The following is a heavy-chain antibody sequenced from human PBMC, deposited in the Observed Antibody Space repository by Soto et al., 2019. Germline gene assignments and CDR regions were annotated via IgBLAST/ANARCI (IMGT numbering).Heavy chain of an antibody. V-gene: IGHV1-69*12. J-gene: IGHJ6*02. D-gene: IGHD3-16*01. CDR2: IIPIFGTP. Sequence: QVQLAQSGTEMKKPGSSVKVSCKASGGTFSSYAISWVRQAPGQGLEWMGGIIPIFGTPNYAQKFQGRVSITADHSTGTAYMELSSLRSEDTAVYYCGYGGLARFNFYFGTDVWGQGTTVTVSS. CDR1: GGTFSSYA. CDR3: GYGGLARFNFYFGTDV.